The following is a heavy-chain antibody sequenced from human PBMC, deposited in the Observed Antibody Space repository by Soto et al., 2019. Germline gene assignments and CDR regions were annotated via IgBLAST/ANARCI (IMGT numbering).Heavy chain of an antibody. CDR3: ATSYYDSTGFAVDP. CDR1: GASVSHGY. D-gene: IGHD3-22*01. V-gene: IGHV4-59*02. J-gene: IGHJ5*02. CDR2: MYFGGSF. Sequence: QMQLQASGPGLVKPSETLSLTCNVSGASVSHGYWSWIRQPPGKGLEWIGFMYFGGSFNYNPSLTSRATLSVETSKNQFSMKLTSVTASDTAVYYCATSYYDSTGFAVDPWGQGTLVTVSS.